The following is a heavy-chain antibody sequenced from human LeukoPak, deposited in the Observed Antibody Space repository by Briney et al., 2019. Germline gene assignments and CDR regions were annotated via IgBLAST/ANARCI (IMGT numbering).Heavy chain of an antibody. V-gene: IGHV3-30*03. J-gene: IGHJ4*02. Sequence: GGSLRLSCAASGFTFSSYGMHWVCQAPGKGLEWVAVISYDGSNKYYADSVKGRFTISRDNSKNTLYLQMNSLRAEDTAVYYCLGGTGWIFDYWGQGTLVTVSS. D-gene: IGHD6-19*01. CDR1: GFTFSSYG. CDR3: LGGTGWIFDY. CDR2: ISYDGSNK.